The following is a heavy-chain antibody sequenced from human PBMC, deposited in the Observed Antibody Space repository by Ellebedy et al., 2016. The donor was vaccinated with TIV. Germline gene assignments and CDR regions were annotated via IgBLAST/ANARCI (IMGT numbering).Heavy chain of an antibody. J-gene: IGHJ5*02. CDR2: INPYNGNT. V-gene: IGHV1-18*04. Sequence: AASVKVSCKASGYTFTDYYLHWVRQAPGQGLEWMGWINPYNGNTNYVQKLQDRVTMTTDTSTSTAYMELRSLRSDDAAVYYCARDGPWGYHWFDPWGQGTLVTVSS. CDR1: GYTFTDYY. CDR3: ARDGPWGYHWFDP. D-gene: IGHD3-16*02.